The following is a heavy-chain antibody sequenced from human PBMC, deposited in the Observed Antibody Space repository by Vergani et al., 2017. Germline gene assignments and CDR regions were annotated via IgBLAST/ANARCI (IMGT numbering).Heavy chain of an antibody. Sequence: QVQLVQSGAEVKKPGASVKVSCKASGYTFTSYGISWVRQAPGQGLEWMGWISAYNGNTNYAQKLQGRVTMTTDTSTSTAYMELRSLRSDDTAVYYCAGWDDFWSGYSENGMDVWGQGTTVTVSS. CDR1: GYTFTSYG. D-gene: IGHD3-3*01. J-gene: IGHJ6*02. V-gene: IGHV1-18*01. CDR3: AGWDDFWSGYSENGMDV. CDR2: ISAYNGNT.